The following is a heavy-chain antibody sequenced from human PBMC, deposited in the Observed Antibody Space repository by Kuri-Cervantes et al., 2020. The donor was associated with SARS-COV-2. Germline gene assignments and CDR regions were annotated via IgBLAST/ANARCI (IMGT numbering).Heavy chain of an antibody. D-gene: IGHD3-3*01. J-gene: IGHJ4*02. V-gene: IGHV3-48*03. CDR3: ARDATSYDFWTSTTGGYFDY. CDR2: ISSSGSTI. Sequence: GESLKISCAASGFTFSSYEMNWVRQAPGKGLEWVSYISSSGSTIYYADSVKGRFTISRDNAKNSLYLQMNSLRAEDTGVYFCARDATSYDFWTSTTGGYFDYWGQGALVTVSS. CDR1: GFTFSSYE.